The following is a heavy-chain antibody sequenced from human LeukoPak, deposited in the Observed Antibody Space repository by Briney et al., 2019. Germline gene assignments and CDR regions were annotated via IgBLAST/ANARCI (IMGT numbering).Heavy chain of an antibody. J-gene: IGHJ4*02. Sequence: GEPLKISCKASGYSFTNYWIGWVRQMPGKGLQWMGITYPGDSDTRHSPSFQGQVTISVDKSISTAYLQWSSLKASDTAIYYCARPAGYTSSWHFDYWGRGTLVTVSS. V-gene: IGHV5-51*01. CDR1: GYSFTNYW. D-gene: IGHD6-13*01. CDR3: ARPAGYTSSWHFDY. CDR2: TYPGDSDT.